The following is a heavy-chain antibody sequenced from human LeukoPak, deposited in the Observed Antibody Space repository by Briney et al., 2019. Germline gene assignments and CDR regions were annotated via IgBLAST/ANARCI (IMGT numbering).Heavy chain of an antibody. CDR3: ARDRGSGSVDY. Sequence: GGSLRLSCAASGFTFSSYEMNWVRQAPGKGLEWVSYISSSGSTIYYADSVKGRFTISRDNAKNSLYLQMNSLRAEDTAVYYCARDRGSGSVDYWGQGTLVTVSS. V-gene: IGHV3-48*03. CDR2: ISSSGSTI. CDR1: GFTFSSYE. D-gene: IGHD3-10*01. J-gene: IGHJ4*02.